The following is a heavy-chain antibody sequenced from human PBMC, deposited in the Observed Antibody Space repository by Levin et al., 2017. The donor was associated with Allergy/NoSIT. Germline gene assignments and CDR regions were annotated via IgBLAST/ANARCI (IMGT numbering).Heavy chain of an antibody. CDR1: GFTFSSYG. CDR2: IWYDGSNK. CDR3: ASGHSSSWKNWFDP. D-gene: IGHD6-13*01. V-gene: IGHV3-33*01. J-gene: IGHJ5*02. Sequence: LSLTCAASGFTFSSYGMHWVRQAPGKGLEWVAVIWYDGSNKYYADSVKGRFTISRDNSKNTLYLQMNSLRAEDTAVYYCASGHSSSWKNWFDPWGQGTLVTVSS.